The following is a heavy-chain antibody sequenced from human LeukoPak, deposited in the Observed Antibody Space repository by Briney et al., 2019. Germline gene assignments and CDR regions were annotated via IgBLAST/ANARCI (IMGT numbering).Heavy chain of an antibody. CDR2: INQDGSEK. CDR3: ARDLRYNFY. J-gene: IGHJ4*02. Sequence: GGSLTLSCAASGFTFNNYCMSWVRQPPGKGLEWAANINQDGSEKYYVDSVTGRFANSRDNAKISLCLQMNRLRAEDTGVYYCARDLRYNFYWSQGALVTVSS. V-gene: IGHV3-7*05. D-gene: IGHD5-24*01. CDR1: GFTFNNYC.